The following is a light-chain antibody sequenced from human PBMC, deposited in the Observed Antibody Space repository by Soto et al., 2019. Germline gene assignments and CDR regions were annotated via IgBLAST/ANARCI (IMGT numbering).Light chain of an antibody. J-gene: IGKJ1*01. V-gene: IGKV1D-16*01. CDR2: AAN. CDR1: QDINRR. Sequence: DIQVTQTPSSLPSSRWGTVTITCRASQDINRRLDWFQQQPGRPPKYVIQAANMLQSGFQSRFAGSGSGTDFTLTISSLEPEDSAVYFCQEYNIWHQTFGKGSMV. CDR3: QEYNIWHQT.